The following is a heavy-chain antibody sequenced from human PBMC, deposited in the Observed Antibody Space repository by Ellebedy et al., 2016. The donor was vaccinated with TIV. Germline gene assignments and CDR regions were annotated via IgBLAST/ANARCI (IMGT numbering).Heavy chain of an antibody. CDR1: GGSFSGYY. CDR3: AREPITPKGFGEFTKNSSFDY. D-gene: IGHD3-10*01. Sequence: SETLSLTXAVYGGSFSGYYWSWIRQPPGKGLEWIGEINHSGSTNYNPSLKSRVTISVDTSKNQFSLKLSSVTAADTAVYYCAREPITPKGFGEFTKNSSFDYWGQGTLVTVSS. CDR2: INHSGST. V-gene: IGHV4-34*01. J-gene: IGHJ4*02.